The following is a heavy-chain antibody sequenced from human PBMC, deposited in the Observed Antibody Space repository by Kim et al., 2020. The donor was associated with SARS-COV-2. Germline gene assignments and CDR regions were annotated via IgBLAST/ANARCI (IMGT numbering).Heavy chain of an antibody. CDR2: IRSKAYGGTT. J-gene: IGHJ6*02. V-gene: IGHV3-49*04. CDR3: TRDKLLWNYYYGMDV. D-gene: IGHD3-10*01. CDR1: GFTFGDYA. Sequence: GGSLRLSCTASGFTFGDYAMSWVRQAPGKGLEWVGFIRSKAYGGTTEYAASVKGRFTISRDDSKSIAYLQMNSLETEDTAVYYCTRDKLLWNYYYGMDVWGQGTTVTVSS.